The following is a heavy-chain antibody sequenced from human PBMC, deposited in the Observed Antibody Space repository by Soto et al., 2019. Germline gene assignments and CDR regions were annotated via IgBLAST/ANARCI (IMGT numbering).Heavy chain of an antibody. V-gene: IGHV3-23*01. D-gene: IGHD1-20*01. CDR1: GFTFSSYA. CDR3: AKDHPYNLEGPELHYYYGMDV. CDR2: ISGNGGST. J-gene: IGHJ6*02. Sequence: EVQLLESGGGLVQPGGSLRLSCAASGFTFSSYAMSWVRQAPGKGLEWVSAISGNGGSTYYADSVKGRFTISRDNSKNTLYLQMNSLRAEDTAVYYCAKDHPYNLEGPELHYYYGMDVWGQGTTVTVSS.